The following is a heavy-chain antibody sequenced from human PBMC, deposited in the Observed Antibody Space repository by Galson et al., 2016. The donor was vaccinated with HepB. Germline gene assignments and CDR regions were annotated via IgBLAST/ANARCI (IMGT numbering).Heavy chain of an antibody. J-gene: IGHJ4*02. Sequence: LRLSCAASGFTFSRYSMNWVRQAPGKGLEWIGSIYYSGSTYYNPSLKSRVTISVDTSKNQFSLELSSVTAADTAVYYCARGIVILNFNAPDSWGQGTLVTVSS. CDR3: ARGIVILNFNAPDS. V-gene: IGHV4-39*07. CDR2: IYYSGST. D-gene: IGHD2/OR15-2a*01. CDR1: GFTFSRYS.